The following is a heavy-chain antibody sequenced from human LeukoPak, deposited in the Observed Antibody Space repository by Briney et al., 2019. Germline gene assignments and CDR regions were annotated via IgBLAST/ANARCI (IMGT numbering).Heavy chain of an antibody. V-gene: IGHV4-59*01. CDR2: IYDSGST. J-gene: IGHJ6*02. D-gene: IGHD3-10*01. CDR1: GGSFSGYY. Sequence: PSETLSLTCAVYGGSFSGYYWSWIRQPPGKGLEWIGYIYDSGSTNYNPSLKSRVTISVDTSKNQFSLKLSSVTAADMAVYYCARVGGTNYYYYGMDVWGQGTTVTVSS. CDR3: ARVGGTNYYYYGMDV.